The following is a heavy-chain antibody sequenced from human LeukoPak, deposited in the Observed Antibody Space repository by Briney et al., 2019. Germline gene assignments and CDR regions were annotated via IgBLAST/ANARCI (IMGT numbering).Heavy chain of an antibody. J-gene: IGHJ6*02. D-gene: IGHD6-19*01. V-gene: IGHV3-43*02. CDR3: AREGGSGWYYPYYYYYYGMDV. CDR1: GFTFDDYA. Sequence: GGSLRLSCAASGFTFDDYAMHWVRQAPGKGLEWVSLISGDGGSTNYVDSVKGRFTISRDNAKNLLYLQMNSLRDEDTAVYYCAREGGSGWYYPYYYYYYGMDVWGQGTTVTVSS. CDR2: ISGDGGST.